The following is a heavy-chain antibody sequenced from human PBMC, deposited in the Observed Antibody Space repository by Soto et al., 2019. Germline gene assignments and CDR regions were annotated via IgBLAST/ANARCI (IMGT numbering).Heavy chain of an antibody. D-gene: IGHD3-16*01. CDR2: IYWDDDK. V-gene: IGHV2-5*02. CDR3: AHIPNYYQYDWFDP. CDR1: GFSLITRGVG. J-gene: IGHJ5*02. Sequence: QITLKESGPTLVKPTQTLTLTCTFSGFSLITRGVGVGWIRQPPGEALECLALIYWDDDKRYSPSLQSRLSITKDTSKNQVVLTMTNVDPVDTATYYCAHIPNYYQYDWFDPWGQGTLVSVSS.